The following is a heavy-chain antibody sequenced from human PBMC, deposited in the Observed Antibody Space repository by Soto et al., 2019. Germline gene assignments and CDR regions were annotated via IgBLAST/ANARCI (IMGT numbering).Heavy chain of an antibody. V-gene: IGHV3-64*01. D-gene: IGHD6-13*01. Sequence: GRSPRLCCAASELCFDNEEIQWVGQGPGKRLEYVSGISNNGAHTDYAKSVKGRFTISRDNSENTLYLQRGSLRAEDMALYYCARRGYGSRWPNVYMDVWGKGTTVS. CDR1: ELCFDNEE. CDR3: ARRGYGSRWPNVYMDV. CDR2: ISNNGAHT. J-gene: IGHJ6*03.